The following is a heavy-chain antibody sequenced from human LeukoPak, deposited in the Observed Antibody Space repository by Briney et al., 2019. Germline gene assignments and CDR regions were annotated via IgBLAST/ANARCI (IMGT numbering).Heavy chain of an antibody. CDR2: ISDRGDST. CDR3: TKGTIELGV. CDR1: GFTFTAYA. V-gene: IGHV3-23*01. J-gene: IGHJ6*02. Sequence: GGPLRPSCAASGFTFTAYAMSWVRQAPGKGLEWVSTISDRGDSTYYADSVKGRFTISRDNSKDTVFLQLNSLRVEDTALYYCTKGTIELGVWGQGTTVTVSS. D-gene: IGHD4/OR15-4a*01.